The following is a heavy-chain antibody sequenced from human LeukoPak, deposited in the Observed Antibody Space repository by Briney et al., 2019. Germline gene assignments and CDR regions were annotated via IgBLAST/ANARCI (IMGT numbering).Heavy chain of an antibody. CDR1: GGSISSYY. CDR3: ARVICSGGSRRFDY. CDR2: IHTSGST. Sequence: SETLSLTCTVSGGSISSYYWSWVRQPAGKGLEWIGRIHTSGSTNYNPSLKSRVTMSVDTSKNKFSLKLSSVTAADTAVYYCARVICSGGSRRFDYWGQGTLVTVSS. V-gene: IGHV4-4*07. D-gene: IGHD2-15*01. J-gene: IGHJ4*02.